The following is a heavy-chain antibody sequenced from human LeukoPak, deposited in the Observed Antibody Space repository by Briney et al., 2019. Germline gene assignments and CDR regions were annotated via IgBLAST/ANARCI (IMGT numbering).Heavy chain of an antibody. V-gene: IGHV3-7*01. D-gene: IGHD6-19*01. J-gene: IGHJ1*01. CDR1: GFTFRSDW. CDR2: INPDGSDT. Sequence: GGSLRLSCEASGFTFRSDWMGRVRQAPGKALEWVANINPDGSDTYYVDSVKGRFTISRSNAKKSLFLQMNSLRAEDTALYHCVRWGVEAGMQDWGQGTLVTVS. CDR3: VRWGVEAGMQD.